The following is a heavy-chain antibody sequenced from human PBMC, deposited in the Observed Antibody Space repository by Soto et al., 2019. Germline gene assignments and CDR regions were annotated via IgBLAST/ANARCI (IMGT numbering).Heavy chain of an antibody. CDR1: GFTFINSA. Sequence: ASVKVSCKASGFTFINSAIQWVRQARGQRLEWMGWIVVGSGHINYAQKFQERLSITRDMSTSTAYMELRSLRSDDTAVYYCAREQQLAIWYFVSRGHGLLVTVPS. D-gene: IGHD6-13*01. J-gene: IGHJ4*01. CDR2: IVVGSGHI. V-gene: IGHV1-58*02. CDR3: AREQQLAIWYFVS.